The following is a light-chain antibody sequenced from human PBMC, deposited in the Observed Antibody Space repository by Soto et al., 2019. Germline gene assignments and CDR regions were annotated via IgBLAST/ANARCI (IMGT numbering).Light chain of an antibody. CDR2: SNN. V-gene: IGLV1-44*01. CDR1: SSNIGSNT. J-gene: IGLJ3*02. CDR3: AAWDDSLVGPV. Sequence: QSVLTQPPSASGTPGQRVTISCSGSSSNIGSNTVNWYQQLPGTAPKLLIYSNNQRPSGVPDRFSCSKSGTSASLAISGLQSEDEADYFCAAWDDSLVGPVFAGGTKVTVL.